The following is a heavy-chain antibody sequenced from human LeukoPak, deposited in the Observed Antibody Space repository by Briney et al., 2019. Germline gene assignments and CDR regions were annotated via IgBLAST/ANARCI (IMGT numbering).Heavy chain of an antibody. D-gene: IGHD3-10*01. CDR2: ISGSGGST. CDR1: GFTFSSYA. Sequence: PGGSLRLSCAASGFTFSSYAMSWVRQAPGKGLEWVSAISGSGGSTYYADSVKGRFTISRDNSKNTLYLQMDSLRVDDTAVYYCAKDLSLLDWFGEPDAFDFWGQGTLVTVSS. V-gene: IGHV3-23*01. J-gene: IGHJ4*02. CDR3: AKDLSLLDWFGEPDAFDF.